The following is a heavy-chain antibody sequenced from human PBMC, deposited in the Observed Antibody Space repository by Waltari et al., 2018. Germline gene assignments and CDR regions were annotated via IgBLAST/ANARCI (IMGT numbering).Heavy chain of an antibody. CDR1: GGSISSYY. J-gene: IGHJ4*02. D-gene: IGHD6-13*01. CDR2: IYTRGST. Sequence: QVQLQESGPGLVKPSETLSLTCTVSGGSISSYYWSWIRQPAGKGLEWIGRIYTRGSTNYTPSLKSRVPMSVGTSTHQFSLKLSSVTAADTAVYYCARDSGYSSSWYHFDYWGQGTLVTVSS. V-gene: IGHV4-4*07. CDR3: ARDSGYSSSWYHFDY.